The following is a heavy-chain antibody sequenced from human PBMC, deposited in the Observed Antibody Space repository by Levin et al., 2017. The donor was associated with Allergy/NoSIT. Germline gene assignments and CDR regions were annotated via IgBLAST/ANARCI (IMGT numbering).Heavy chain of an antibody. J-gene: IGHJ5*02. Sequence: GSLRLSCTVSGFSISSTYYYWDWIRQPPGKGLEWIASIYYGGTTYYNPSLKSRVTISLDTSKNQFSLKLSSVTAADTAVYYCARRRAVRGAWFDPWGQGTLVTVSS. CDR2: IYYGGTT. V-gene: IGHV4-39*01. CDR1: GFSISSTYYY. CDR3: ARRRAVRGAWFDP. D-gene: IGHD3-10*01.